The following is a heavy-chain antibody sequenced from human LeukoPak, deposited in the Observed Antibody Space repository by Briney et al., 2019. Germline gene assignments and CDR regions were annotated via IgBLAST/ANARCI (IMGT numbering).Heavy chain of an antibody. J-gene: IGHJ4*02. D-gene: IGHD3-10*01. CDR2: ISWNSGSI. CDR1: GFTFDDYA. Sequence: GRSLRLSCAASGFTFDDYAMHWVRQAPGKGLEWVSGISWNSGSIGYADSVKGRFTISRDNAKNTLYLQMNSLRAEDTAVYYCAKDREWFGELLYYFDYWGQGTLVTVSS. CDR3: AKDREWFGELLYYFDY. V-gene: IGHV3-9*01.